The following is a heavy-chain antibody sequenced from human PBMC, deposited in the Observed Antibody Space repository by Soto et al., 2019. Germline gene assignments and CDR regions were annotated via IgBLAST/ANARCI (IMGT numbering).Heavy chain of an antibody. CDR2: TYYRSKWYN. D-gene: IGHD6-13*01. V-gene: IGHV6-1*01. Sequence: PSQTLSLTCAISGDSVSSNSAAWNWISQSPSRGLEWLGRTYYRSKWYNDYAVSVKSRITINPDTSKNQFSLQLNSVTPEDTAVYYCARVIAAAGNYYYYGMDVWGQGTTVTVSS. CDR1: GDSVSSNSAA. CDR3: ARVIAAAGNYYYYGMDV. J-gene: IGHJ6*02.